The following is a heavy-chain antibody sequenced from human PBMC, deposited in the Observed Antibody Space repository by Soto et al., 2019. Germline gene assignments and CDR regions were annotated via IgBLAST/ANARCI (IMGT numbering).Heavy chain of an antibody. CDR3: ARDRGPMVRAVRLDP. Sequence: SETLSLTCTVSGCSISSYYWSWIRQPPGKGLEWVGYIYYSGSTNYIPPLTIRVTISVDTSKNLYALKLSSVTAADTAVYYCARDRGPMVRAVRLDPWGQGTLVTVSS. D-gene: IGHD3-10*01. V-gene: IGHV4-59*01. J-gene: IGHJ5*02. CDR2: IYYSGST. CDR1: GCSISSYY.